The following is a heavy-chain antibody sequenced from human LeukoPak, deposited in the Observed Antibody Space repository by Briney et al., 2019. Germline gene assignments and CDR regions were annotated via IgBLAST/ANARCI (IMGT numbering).Heavy chain of an antibody. V-gene: IGHV1-69*13. CDR1: GGTFSSYA. J-gene: IGHJ4*02. D-gene: IGHD6-13*01. Sequence: VASVKVSCKASGGTFSSYAISWVRQAPGQGLEWMGGIIPIFGTANYAQKFQGRVTITADESTSTAYMELSSLRSEDTAVYYCASSRLYGSSWYYFDYWGQGTLVTVSS. CDR2: IIPIFGTA. CDR3: ASSRLYGSSWYYFDY.